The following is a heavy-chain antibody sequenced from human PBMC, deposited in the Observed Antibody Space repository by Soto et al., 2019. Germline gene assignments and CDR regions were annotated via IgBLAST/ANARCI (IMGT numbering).Heavy chain of an antibody. CDR3: TSRLYYRNRVTFDV. V-gene: IGHV3-53*01. CDR1: GFTVNSNY. D-gene: IGHD3-16*02. CDR2: IYSGGST. J-gene: IGHJ3*01. Sequence: GGSLRLSCAASGFTVNSNYMSWVRQAPGEGLEWVSDIYSGGSTYHADSVKGRFIISRDNSKNTVFLQMNSLRDEDTAIYYCTSRLYYRNRVTFDVWGQGTKVTVSS.